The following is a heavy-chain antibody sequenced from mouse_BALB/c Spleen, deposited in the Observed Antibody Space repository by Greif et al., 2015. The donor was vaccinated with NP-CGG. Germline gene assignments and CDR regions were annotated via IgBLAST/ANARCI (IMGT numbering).Heavy chain of an antibody. Sequence: VKLMESGAELVRPGSSVKISCKASGYAFSSYWMNWVKQRPGQGLEWIGQIYPGDGDTNYNGKFKGKATLTADKSSSTAYMQRSSLTSEDSAVYFCARERKGYYGSSYGYFDVWGAGTTVTVAS. V-gene: IGHV1-80*01. J-gene: IGHJ1*01. CDR1: GYAFSSYW. CDR3: ARERKGYYGSSYGYFDV. CDR2: IYPGDGDT. D-gene: IGHD1-1*01.